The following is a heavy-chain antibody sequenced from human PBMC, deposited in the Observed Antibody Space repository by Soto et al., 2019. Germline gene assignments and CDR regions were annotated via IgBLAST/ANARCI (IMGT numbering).Heavy chain of an antibody. CDR3: ARGPLYGYFDY. J-gene: IGHJ4*02. D-gene: IGHD3-10*01. Sequence: GGSLRLSCAASGFTFSSYAMHWVRQAPGKGLEYVSAISSNGGSTYYADSVKGRFTISRDNSKNTLYLQMGSLRAEDMAVYYCARGPLYGYFDYWGQGTLVTVSS. CDR1: GFTFSSYA. CDR2: ISSNGGST. V-gene: IGHV3-64*02.